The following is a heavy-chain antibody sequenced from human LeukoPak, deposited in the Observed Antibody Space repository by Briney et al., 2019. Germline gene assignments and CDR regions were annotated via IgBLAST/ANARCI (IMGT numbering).Heavy chain of an antibody. CDR3: ARVSIFGVVIPPDF. CDR1: GFTFSSYA. V-gene: IGHV3-30*01. D-gene: IGHD3-3*02. Sequence: GGSLRLSCAASGFTFSSYALHWVRQAPGKGLEWVAVISSDGITKYYADSVKGRITISRDNSKNTLYPQMNSLRAEDTAVIYCARVSIFGVVIPPDFWGQGTLVTVSS. J-gene: IGHJ4*02. CDR2: ISSDGITK.